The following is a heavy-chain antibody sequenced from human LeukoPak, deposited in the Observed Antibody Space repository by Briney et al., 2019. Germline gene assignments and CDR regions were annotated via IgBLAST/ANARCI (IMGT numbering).Heavy chain of an antibody. D-gene: IGHD1-26*01. Sequence: PSETLSLTCTVSGGSISSYYWSWVRQPPGKGLEWIGYIYYSGSTNYNPSLKSRVTISVDTSKNQFSLKLSSVTAADTAVYYCARDSIVGATPLDYWGQGTLVTVSS. V-gene: IGHV4-59*01. CDR1: GGSISSYY. CDR3: ARDSIVGATPLDY. J-gene: IGHJ4*02. CDR2: IYYSGST.